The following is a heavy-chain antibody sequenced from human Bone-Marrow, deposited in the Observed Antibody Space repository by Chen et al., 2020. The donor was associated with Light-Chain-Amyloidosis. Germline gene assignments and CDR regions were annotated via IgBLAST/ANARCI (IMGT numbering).Heavy chain of an antibody. V-gene: IGHV3-9*01. D-gene: IGHD6-13*01. CDR3: AKAPTPRSVAASVYFES. CDR2: ISWNSDSV. CDR1: GFPFDDHA. J-gene: IGHJ4*02. Sequence: EVQLVESGGDLVQPGRSLRLSCAASGFPFDDHAMQWVRQTPAKGLEWVAGISWNSDSVDYEDSVKGRFTIPRDNDKIFLYLQMKSLKTEGTALYYCAKAPTPRSVAASVYFESWGQGALVTVSS.